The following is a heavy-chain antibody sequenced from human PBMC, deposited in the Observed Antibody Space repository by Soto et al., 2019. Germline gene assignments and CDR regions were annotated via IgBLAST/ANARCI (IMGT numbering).Heavy chain of an antibody. J-gene: IGHJ4*02. CDR3: ARDRIQLWLDLGY. CDR2: INPNSGVT. Sequence: GASVKVSCKASGYTFTGYYMHWVRQAPGQGLEWMGWINPNSGVTNYAQKFQGRVTMTRDTSISTAYMELSRLRSDDTAVYYCARDRIQLWLDLGYWGQGTLVTVSS. CDR1: GYTFTGYY. V-gene: IGHV1-2*02. D-gene: IGHD5-18*01.